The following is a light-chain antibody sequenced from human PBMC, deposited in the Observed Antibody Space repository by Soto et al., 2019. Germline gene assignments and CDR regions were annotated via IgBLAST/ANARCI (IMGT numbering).Light chain of an antibody. Sequence: QSALPQPASVSGSPGQSSTISCTGTSSDVGGYNYVSWHQQHPGKAPKLMIYDVSNRTSGVSNRFSGSKSGNTASLTISGLQAEDEADYYCSSYTSSSTLFVFGTGTKVTVL. CDR2: DVS. CDR3: SSYTSSSTLFV. J-gene: IGLJ1*01. V-gene: IGLV2-14*01. CDR1: SSDVGGYNY.